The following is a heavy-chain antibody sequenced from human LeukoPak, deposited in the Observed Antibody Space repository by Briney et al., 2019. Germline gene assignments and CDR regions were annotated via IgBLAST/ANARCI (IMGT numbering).Heavy chain of an antibody. V-gene: IGHV4-34*01. CDR2: LTYDGST. J-gene: IGHJ4*02. CDR3: ARGLASGYPPIPFDY. Sequence: SETLSFTCAVFGVSFDGYYWSWLRQPPGKGLEWIGELTYDGSTNYNPSLKSRVTISVATSKIQFSLNLSSVTAADTAIYYCARGLASGYPPIPFDYWGQGTQVTVSS. CDR1: GVSFDGYY. D-gene: IGHD3-3*01.